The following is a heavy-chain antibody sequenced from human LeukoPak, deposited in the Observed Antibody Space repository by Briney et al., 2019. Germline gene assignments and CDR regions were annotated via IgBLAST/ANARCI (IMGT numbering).Heavy chain of an antibody. V-gene: IGHV4-39*07. CDR3: ARNVGLHLYYYYYMDV. CDR1: GGSISSGSYY. J-gene: IGHJ6*03. Sequence: PSETLSLTCIVSGGSISSGSYYWGWIRQPPGKGLEWIGSIYYSGRTYYNPSLKSRVTISVDTSSNRFSLRLSSVTAADTAVYYCARNVGLHLYYYYYMDVWGKGTTVTISS. CDR2: IYYSGRT.